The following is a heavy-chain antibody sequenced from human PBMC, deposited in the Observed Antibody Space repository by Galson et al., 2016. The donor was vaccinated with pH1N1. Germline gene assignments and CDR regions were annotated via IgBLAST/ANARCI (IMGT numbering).Heavy chain of an antibody. CDR3: ASGGSTSFDY. CDR2: INSDGSSR. CDR1: GFTFSRYW. J-gene: IGHJ4*02. D-gene: IGHD6-25*01. Sequence: SLRLSCAASGFTFSRYWMHWVRQGPGKGLVWVSRINSDGSSRSHADSVKGRFTMSRDNAKNLLFLQMNSLKTEDTATYYCASGGSTSFDYWGQGTLVTVSS. V-gene: IGHV3-74*01.